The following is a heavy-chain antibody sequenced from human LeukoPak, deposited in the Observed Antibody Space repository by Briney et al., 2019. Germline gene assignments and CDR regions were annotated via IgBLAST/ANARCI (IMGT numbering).Heavy chain of an antibody. V-gene: IGHV3-74*01. CDR1: GFTFSSYW. CDR3: ARGTGYGVFDS. D-gene: IGHD4/OR15-4a*01. CDR2: INSDGSST. J-gene: IGHJ4*02. Sequence: GGSLRLSCAASGFTFSSYWMHWVRQATGKGLVWVSRINSDGSSTSYADSVKGRFTISRDNAKNTLYLQMNSLRAEDTAVYYCARGTGYGVFDSWGQGTLVTVSS.